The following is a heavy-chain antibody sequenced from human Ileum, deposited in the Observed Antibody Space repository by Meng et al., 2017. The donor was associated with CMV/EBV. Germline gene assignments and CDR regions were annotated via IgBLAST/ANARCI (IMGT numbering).Heavy chain of an antibody. CDR2: ISSSGATI. CDR1: GFTFSYYE. Sequence: GESLKISCAAAGFTFSYYEMNWVRQAPGKGLEWVSCISSSGATINYADSVKGRFTISRDNAKSSLYLQMNSLRAEDTAVYYCARELSYSYSYYYYGLDVWGQGTTVTSP. D-gene: IGHD5-18*01. CDR3: ARELSYSYSYYYYGLDV. J-gene: IGHJ6*02. V-gene: IGHV3-48*03.